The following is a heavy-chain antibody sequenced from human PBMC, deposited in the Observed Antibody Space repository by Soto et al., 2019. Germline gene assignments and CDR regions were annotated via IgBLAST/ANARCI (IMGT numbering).Heavy chain of an antibody. CDR2: ISAYNGNT. CDR3: ARVGIFEGIFGVVIRPYYYYYMDV. V-gene: IGHV1-18*01. CDR1: GYTFTSYG. J-gene: IGHJ6*03. D-gene: IGHD3-3*01. Sequence: QVQLVQSGAEVKKPGASVKVSCKASGYTFTSYGISWVRQAPGQGLEWMGWISAYNGNTNYAQKLQGRVTMTTDTSTSTAYMELRSLRSDDTAVYYCARVGIFEGIFGVVIRPYYYYYMDVWGKGTTVTVSS.